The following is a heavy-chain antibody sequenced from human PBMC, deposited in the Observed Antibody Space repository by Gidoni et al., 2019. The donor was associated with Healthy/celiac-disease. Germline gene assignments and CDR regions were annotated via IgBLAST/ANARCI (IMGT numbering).Heavy chain of an antibody. J-gene: IGHJ6*02. D-gene: IGHD1-26*01. Sequence: EVQLVESGGGLVQPGGSLRLSCAASGFTFRSYSMNWVRQAPGKGLEWVSYISSSSSTIYYADSVKGRFTISRDNAKNSLYLQMNSLRDEDTAVYYCVGATTGPYYYYGMDVWGQGTTVTVSS. V-gene: IGHV3-48*02. CDR1: GFTFRSYS. CDR2: ISSSSSTI. CDR3: VGATTGPYYYYGMDV.